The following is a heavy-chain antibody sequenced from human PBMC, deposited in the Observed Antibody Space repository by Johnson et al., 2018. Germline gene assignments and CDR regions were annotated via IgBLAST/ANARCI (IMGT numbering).Heavy chain of an antibody. V-gene: IGHV3-30*03. J-gene: IGHJ6*02. CDR3: ARVMVRDYYGMDV. Sequence: QVQLVESGGGVVPPGRSLRLSCAASGLTFSSYGMHWVRQAPGKGLEWVAVISYDGSNKYYADSVKGRFTISRDNAKNSVYLQMNSLRDEDTAVYYCARVMVRDYYGMDVWGQGTTVTVSS. D-gene: IGHD2-8*01. CDR1: GLTFSSYG. CDR2: ISYDGSNK.